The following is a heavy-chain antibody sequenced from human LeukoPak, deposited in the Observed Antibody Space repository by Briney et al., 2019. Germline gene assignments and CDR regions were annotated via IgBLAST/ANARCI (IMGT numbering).Heavy chain of an antibody. V-gene: IGHV4-4*07. CDR3: ARDGCSSTSCYAYYYYYMDV. D-gene: IGHD2-2*01. Sequence: PSETLSLTCTVSGGSISSYYWSWIRQPAGKGLEWIGRIYTSGSTNYNPSLKSRVTMSVDTSKNQFSLKLSSVTAADTAVYYCARDGCSSTSCYAYYYYYMDVSGKGTTVTVSS. CDR2: IYTSGST. CDR1: GGSISSYY. J-gene: IGHJ6*03.